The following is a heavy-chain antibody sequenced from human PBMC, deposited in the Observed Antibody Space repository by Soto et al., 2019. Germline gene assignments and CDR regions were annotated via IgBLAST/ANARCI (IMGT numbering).Heavy chain of an antibody. CDR3: AKGILVRGPYSYYFDS. Sequence: QVQLAESGGGVVQPGRSLRLSCAASGFTFRSYGMHWVRQAPGKGLEWVAFTSYDGTNKYYADSVKGRFTISRDNSRNTLFLQMNSLRAEDTAMYYCAKGILVRGPYSYYFDSWGQGTLVAVSS. J-gene: IGHJ4*02. CDR1: GFTFRSYG. D-gene: IGHD3-10*01. V-gene: IGHV3-30*18. CDR2: TSYDGTNK.